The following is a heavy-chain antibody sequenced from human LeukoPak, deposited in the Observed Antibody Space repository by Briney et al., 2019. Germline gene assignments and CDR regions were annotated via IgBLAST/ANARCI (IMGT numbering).Heavy chain of an antibody. CDR2: ISSSSSYI. CDR1: GFTFSSYS. J-gene: IGHJ6*02. D-gene: IGHD6-6*01. V-gene: IGHV3-21*01. Sequence: GGSLRLSCAVSGFTFSSYSMNWVRQAPGKGLEWVSSISSSSSYIYYADSVKGRFTISRDNAKNSLYLQMNSLRAEDTAVYYCARVSSIAARPYYYYGMDVWGQGTTVTVSS. CDR3: ARVSSIAARPYYYYGMDV.